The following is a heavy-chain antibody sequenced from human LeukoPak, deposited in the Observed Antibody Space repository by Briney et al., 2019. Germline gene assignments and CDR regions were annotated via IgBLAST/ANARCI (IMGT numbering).Heavy chain of an antibody. V-gene: IGHV1-2*02. Sequence: ASVKVSCKASGYTFTGYYVHWVRRAAGAGLEWRGWINPNSGGTNYAQKFQSRVTMTRDTSIRTAYMELSRLRSDDTAVYYCARDRSSRNGCDPWGQGTLVTVSS. CDR2: INPNSGGT. CDR3: ARDRSSRNGCDP. CDR1: GYTFTGYY. D-gene: IGHD3-10*01. J-gene: IGHJ5*02.